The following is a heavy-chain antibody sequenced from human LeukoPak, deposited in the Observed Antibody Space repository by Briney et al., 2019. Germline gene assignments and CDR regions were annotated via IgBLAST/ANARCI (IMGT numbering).Heavy chain of an antibody. CDR1: GFTFSDYY. V-gene: IGHV3-11*01. D-gene: IGHD5-24*01. J-gene: IGHJ4*02. Sequence: GGSLRLSCAASGFTFSDYYMSWIRQAPGKGLEWVSYISSSGSTIYYADSVKGRFTISRDNAKNSLYPQMNSLRAEDTAVYYCARDKRRWLQLLDYFDYWGQGTLVTVSS. CDR2: ISSSGSTI. CDR3: ARDKRRWLQLLDYFDY.